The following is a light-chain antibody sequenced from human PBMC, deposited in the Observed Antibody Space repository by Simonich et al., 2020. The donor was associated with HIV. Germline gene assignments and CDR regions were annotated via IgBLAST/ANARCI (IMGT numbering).Light chain of an antibody. CDR3: SSYTGSSTWV. CDR1: SSDVGGYNY. V-gene: IGLV2-14*01. Sequence: QSALTQPASVSGSPGQSITISCTGTSSDVGGYNYGSCYHQYPGQAPKLMIYDVRKRPSGVSSRFSGSKSGNTASLTISRLQAEDEADYYCSSYTGSSTWVFGGGTKLTVL. J-gene: IGLJ3*02. CDR2: DVR.